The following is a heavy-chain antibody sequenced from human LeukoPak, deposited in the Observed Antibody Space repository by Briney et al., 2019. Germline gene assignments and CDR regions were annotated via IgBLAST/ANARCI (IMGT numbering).Heavy chain of an antibody. D-gene: IGHD3-10*01. V-gene: IGHV4-59*08. J-gene: IGHJ4*02. CDR3: ARHLLWFGELTWYFDY. CDR1: GGSFSGYY. CDR2: IYYSGST. Sequence: PSETLSLTCAVYGGSFSGYYWSWIRQPPGKGLEWIGYIYYSGSTNYNPSLKSRVTISVDTSKNQFSLKLSSVTAADTAVYYCARHLLWFGELTWYFDYWGQGTLVTVSS.